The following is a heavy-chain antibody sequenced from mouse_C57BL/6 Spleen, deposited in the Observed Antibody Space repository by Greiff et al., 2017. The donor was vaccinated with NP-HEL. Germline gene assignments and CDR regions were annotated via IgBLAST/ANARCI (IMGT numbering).Heavy chain of an antibody. J-gene: IGHJ4*01. Sequence: VQLQQSGPELVKPGASVKISCKASGYTFTDYYMNWVKQSHGKSLEWIGDINPNNGGTSYNQKFKGKATLTVDKSSSTAYMELRSLTSEDSAVYYCARSDFYGSSLLYYAMDYWGQGTSVTVSS. CDR3: ARSDFYGSSLLYYAMDY. V-gene: IGHV1-26*01. CDR1: GYTFTDYY. D-gene: IGHD1-1*01. CDR2: INPNNGGT.